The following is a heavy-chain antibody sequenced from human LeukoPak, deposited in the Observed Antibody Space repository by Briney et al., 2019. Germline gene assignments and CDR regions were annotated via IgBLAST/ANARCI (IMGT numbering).Heavy chain of an antibody. Sequence: PGRSLRLSCAASGFTFNNYGMHWVRQAPGKGLEWVGRIKSKTDGGTTDYAAPVKGRFTISRDDSKNTLYLQMNSLKTEDTAVYYCTTHKYGDYDYYWGQGTLVTVSS. V-gene: IGHV3-15*07. CDR3: TTHKYGDYDYY. CDR2: IKSKTDGGTT. J-gene: IGHJ4*02. D-gene: IGHD4-17*01. CDR1: GFTFNNYG.